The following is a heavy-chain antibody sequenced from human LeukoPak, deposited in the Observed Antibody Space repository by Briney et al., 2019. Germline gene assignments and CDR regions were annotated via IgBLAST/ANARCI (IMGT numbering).Heavy chain of an antibody. J-gene: IGHJ6*02. D-gene: IGHD3-9*01. CDR1: GDTFTSDY. CDR2: INPSGSST. V-gene: IGHV1-46*01. CDR3: ARGDYDILTGYYRYYYYGMDV. Sequence: ASVNVSCKASGDTFTSDYMHWVRQAPGQGLEWMGIINPSGSSTNYAQKFQGRVTMTRDTSTNTVYMELSSLRSDDTAVYYCARGDYDILTGYYRYYYYGMDVWGQGTTVTVSS.